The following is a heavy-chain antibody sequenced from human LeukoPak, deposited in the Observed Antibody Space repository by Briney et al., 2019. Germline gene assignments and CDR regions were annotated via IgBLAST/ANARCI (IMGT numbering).Heavy chain of an antibody. V-gene: IGHV4-39*01. CDR3: VMGYNYVWGSRPDY. Sequence: SETLSLTCAVSGGSIRSSSYYWAWIRQPPGKGLEWIMSMYYSGSRYYNWSLRSRITVSADTSKNQFSLKLSSVTAADMAVYYCVMGYNYVWGSRPDYWGQGTLVTVSS. D-gene: IGHD3-16*01. CDR1: GGSIRSSSYY. CDR2: MYYSGSR. J-gene: IGHJ4*02.